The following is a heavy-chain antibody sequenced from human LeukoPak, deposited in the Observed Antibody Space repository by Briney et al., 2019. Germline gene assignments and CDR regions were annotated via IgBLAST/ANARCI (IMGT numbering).Heavy chain of an antibody. CDR1: GFSFSSYW. D-gene: IGHD5-12*01. J-gene: IGHJ4*02. CDR3: TRGYVGIDY. Sequence: GGSLRPSCAASGFSFSSYWMHWVRHAPGKGLVWVSRINSDGSSTIYADSVKGRFTISRDNAKNTLYLQMNSLRAEDTALYYCTRGYVGIDYWGQGILVTVSS. CDR2: INSDGSST. V-gene: IGHV3-74*01.